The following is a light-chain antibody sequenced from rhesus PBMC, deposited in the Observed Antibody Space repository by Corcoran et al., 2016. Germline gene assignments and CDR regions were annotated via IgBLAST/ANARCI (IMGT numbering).Light chain of an antibody. V-gene: IGLV3S11*01. CDR2: GNT. CDR3: ASWDNSGNHYI. CDR1: SLKTSY. J-gene: IGLJ1*01. Sequence: SSGLTQEPALSVALGHTVRMTCQGDSLKTSYATWYQQKSGQVPVLVIFGNTNRPSGIPGRFSGSWSGNTGSLTITGAQVEDEADYYCASWDNSGNHYIFGSGTRLTVL.